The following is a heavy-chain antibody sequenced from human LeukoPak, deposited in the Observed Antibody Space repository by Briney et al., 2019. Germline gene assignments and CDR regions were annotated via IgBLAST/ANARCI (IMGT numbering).Heavy chain of an antibody. D-gene: IGHD3-10*01. CDR3: ARDRTPITMVRGDYFDY. CDR2: ISGSGGVT. J-gene: IGHJ4*02. CDR1: GFTFASYA. Sequence: TGGSLRLSCAASGFTFASYAMSWVRQAPGKGLEWVSGISGSGGVTHYADSVKGRFTISRDNSRNTLYLQMNSLRAEDTAVYYCARDRTPITMVRGDYFDYWGQGTLVTVSS. V-gene: IGHV3-23*01.